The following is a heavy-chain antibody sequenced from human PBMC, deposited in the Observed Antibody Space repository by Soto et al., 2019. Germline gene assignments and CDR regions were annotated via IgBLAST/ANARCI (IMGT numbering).Heavy chain of an antibody. D-gene: IGHD3-3*01. V-gene: IGHV1-18*01. CDR2: ISPYNGYT. J-gene: IGHJ5*02. Sequence: QVQLVQSGAEVKKPGASVKVSCKASGYTFTNYGLSWVRQAPGQGLEWMGWISPYNGYTNYAQKLQGRVTMTTDTSTSTAYMELRSLRSDDTAVYYCARGKDFGVVIPSQTNWFDPWGQGTLVTVSS. CDR3: ARGKDFGVVIPSQTNWFDP. CDR1: GYTFTNYG.